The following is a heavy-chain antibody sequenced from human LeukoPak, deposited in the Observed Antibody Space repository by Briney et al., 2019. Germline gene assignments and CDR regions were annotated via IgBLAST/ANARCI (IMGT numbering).Heavy chain of an antibody. CDR3: ARSKIPYGSSWYVGGYCYGMDV. CDR2: ISAYNGNT. Sequence: ASVKVSCKASGYTFTSYGFSWVRQPPGQGLEWMGWISAYNGNTNYAQKLQGRVTITTDTSTSTAYMELRSLRSDDTAVYYGARSKIPYGSSWYVGGYCYGMDVWGRGTTVSVSS. D-gene: IGHD6-13*01. V-gene: IGHV1-18*01. CDR1: GYTFTSYG. J-gene: IGHJ6*02.